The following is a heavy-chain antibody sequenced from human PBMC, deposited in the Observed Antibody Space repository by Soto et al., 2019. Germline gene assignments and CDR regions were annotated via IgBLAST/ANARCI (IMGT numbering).Heavy chain of an antibody. Sequence: ASVKVSCKASGYIFTAYYMHWVRQAPGQGPEWMGWINPDSGGTSYAPKFQGRVTMTRDTSSSTVYMELRRLRSDDTALYYCARDVAGDDYFDYWDQGTLVTVSS. CDR1: GYIFTAYY. D-gene: IGHD6-19*01. CDR3: ARDVAGDDYFDY. CDR2: INPDSGGT. V-gene: IGHV1-2*02. J-gene: IGHJ4*02.